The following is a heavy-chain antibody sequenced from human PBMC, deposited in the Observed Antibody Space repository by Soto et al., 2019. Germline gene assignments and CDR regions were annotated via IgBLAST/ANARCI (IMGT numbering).Heavy chain of an antibody. V-gene: IGHV5-51*01. D-gene: IGHD3-22*01. CDR1: GYSFTSYW. J-gene: IGHJ3*02. CDR2: IYPGGSET. Sequence: PGESLKISCKGSGYSFTSYWIGWVRQMPGKGLEWMGIIYPGGSETRYSPSFQGQVTISADKSINTAYLQWSSLKASDTAMYYCARQLDSSGYYWAIWGQGTMVTVSS. CDR3: ARQLDSSGYYWAI.